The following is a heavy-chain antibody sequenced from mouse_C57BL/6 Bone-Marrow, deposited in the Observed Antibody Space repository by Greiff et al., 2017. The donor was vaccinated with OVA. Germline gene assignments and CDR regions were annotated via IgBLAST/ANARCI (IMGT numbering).Heavy chain of an antibody. CDR1: GFSFNTYA. CDR3: VSQLRRFAY. D-gene: IGHD1-1*01. V-gene: IGHV10-1*01. CDR2: IRSKSNNYAT. J-gene: IGHJ3*01. Sequence: EVQGVESGGGLVQPKGSLKLSCAASGFSFNTYAMNWVRQAPGKGLEWVARIRSKSNNYATYYADSVKDRFTISRDDSESMLYLQMNNLKTEDTAMYYCVSQLRRFAYWGQGTLVTVSA.